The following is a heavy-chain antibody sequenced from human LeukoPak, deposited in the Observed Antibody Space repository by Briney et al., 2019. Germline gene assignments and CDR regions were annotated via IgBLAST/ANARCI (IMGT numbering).Heavy chain of an antibody. CDR3: ARAGSGPKTGACDY. Sequence: ASVKVSCKASGYTFTGDYMHCVPQAPGQGLEWMGWINPNSGGTNYAQKFQGRVTMTRDTSISTAYMELSRLRSDDTAVYYCARAGSGPKTGACDYWCRGTLVTVSS. CDR1: GYTFTGDY. D-gene: IGHD6-19*01. J-gene: IGHJ4*02. CDR2: INPNSGGT. V-gene: IGHV1-2*02.